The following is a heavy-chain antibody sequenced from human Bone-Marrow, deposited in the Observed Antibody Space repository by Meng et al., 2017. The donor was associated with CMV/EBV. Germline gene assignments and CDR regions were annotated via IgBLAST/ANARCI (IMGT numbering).Heavy chain of an antibody. V-gene: IGHV3-69-1*01. Sequence: GESLKISCAASGFTFSDYYMNWVRQAPGKGLEWVSSISSSSTIYYADSVKGRFTISRDNAKNSLYLQMNSLRGEDTAVYYCAIDVNGVNRLDPWGQGTLVTVSS. D-gene: IGHD3-10*01. CDR2: ISSSSTI. J-gene: IGHJ5*02. CDR1: GFTFSDYY. CDR3: AIDVNGVNRLDP.